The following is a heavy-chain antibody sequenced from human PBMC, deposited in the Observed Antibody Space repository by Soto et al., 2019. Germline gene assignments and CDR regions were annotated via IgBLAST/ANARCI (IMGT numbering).Heavy chain of an antibody. CDR3: ARHRLYCTTHSCPIDY. CDR1: GYNFIDYW. V-gene: IGHV5-51*01. J-gene: IGHJ4*02. D-gene: IGHD2-8*01. Sequence: PGESLKISCKVSGYNFIDYWIGWVRQMPGKGLEWMGIIYPGDSNTRYSPSFQGQVTISADKSITTAYLQWSSLKASDTAMYYWARHRLYCTTHSCPIDYWGQGTQVTVSS. CDR2: IYPGDSNT.